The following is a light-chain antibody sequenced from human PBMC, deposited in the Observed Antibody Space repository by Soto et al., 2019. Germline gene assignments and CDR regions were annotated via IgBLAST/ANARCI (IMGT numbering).Light chain of an antibody. CDR2: DVI. J-gene: IGLJ1*01. Sequence: QSALTQPASVSGSPGQSLTISCIGTSSDVGGYNYVAWYQQHPGKAPKLIIYDVINRPSGVSNRFSGSKSGNTASLTISGLQAEDEADYYCSSYTCSHTYVFGSGTKLTVL. V-gene: IGLV2-14*01. CDR1: SSDVGGYNY. CDR3: SSYTCSHTYV.